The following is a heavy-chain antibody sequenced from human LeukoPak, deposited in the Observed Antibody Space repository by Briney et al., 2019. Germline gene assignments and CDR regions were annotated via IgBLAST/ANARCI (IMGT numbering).Heavy chain of an antibody. CDR2: IYYSGST. D-gene: IGHD6-19*01. CDR3: ARETEKQWQY. CDR1: GGSISSYY. Sequence: SETLSLTCTVSGGSISSYYWSWIRQPPGKGLEWIGYIYYSGSTNYNPSLKSRVTISVDTSKNQFSLKLSSVTAADTAVYCCARETEKQWQYWGQGTMVTVSS. V-gene: IGHV4-59*12. J-gene: IGHJ3*01.